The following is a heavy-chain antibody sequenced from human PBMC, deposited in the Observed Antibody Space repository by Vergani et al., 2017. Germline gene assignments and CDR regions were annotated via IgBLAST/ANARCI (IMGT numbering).Heavy chain of an antibody. CDR1: GGSFSGYY. V-gene: IGHV4-34*01. J-gene: IGHJ5*02. CDR3: ARDSIGYCSGGSCRWFDP. D-gene: IGHD2-15*01. CDR2: INHSGST. Sequence: QVQLQQWGAGLLKPSETLSLTCAVYGGSFSGYYWSWIRQPPGKGLEWIGEINHSGSTNYNPSLKSRVTISVDTSKNQFSLKLSSVTAADTAVYYCARDSIGYCSGGSCRWFDPWGQGTLVTVSS.